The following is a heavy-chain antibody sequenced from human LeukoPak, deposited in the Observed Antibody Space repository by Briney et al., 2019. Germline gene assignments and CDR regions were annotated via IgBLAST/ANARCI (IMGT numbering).Heavy chain of an antibody. J-gene: IGHJ4*02. D-gene: IGHD3/OR15-3a*01. Sequence: GGSLRLSCVVSGLTFSNCRMTWVRQAPGRGLEWVANIKEDGTETSYVGSVKGRFTISRDNAKNSLYLQMNSLRAEDTALYYCARDEFGLLAFWGRGTLVTVSS. CDR2: IKEDGTET. CDR1: GLTFSNCR. CDR3: ARDEFGLLAF. V-gene: IGHV3-7*05.